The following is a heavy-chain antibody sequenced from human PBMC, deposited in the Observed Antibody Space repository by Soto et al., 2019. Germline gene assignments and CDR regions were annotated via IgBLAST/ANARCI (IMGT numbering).Heavy chain of an antibody. Sequence: GESLKISCKGSGYSFTSYWIGWVRQMPGKGLEWMGIIYPGDSDTRYSPSFQGQVTISADKSISTAYLQWSSLKALDTAVYYCARDWGGVLQYGWFDPWGQGTLVTVSS. CDR3: ARDWGGVLQYGWFDP. CDR1: GYSFTSYW. J-gene: IGHJ5*02. D-gene: IGHD4-4*01. V-gene: IGHV5-51*01. CDR2: IYPGDSDT.